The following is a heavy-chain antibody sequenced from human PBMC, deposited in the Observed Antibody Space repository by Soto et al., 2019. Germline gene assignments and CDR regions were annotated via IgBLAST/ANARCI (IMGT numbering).Heavy chain of an antibody. Sequence: QVQLVQSGAELKTPGSSVKVSCKASGYTFTSYYLHWVRQAPGQGLAWMGIIKPSGGSTSYGQKFQGRVTMTGDTYTSKVYMELTSLKSEDTAVYYCARGAVVVNAKGACEIWGQGTMVTVSS. V-gene: IGHV1-46*01. CDR1: GYTFTSYY. CDR2: IKPSGGST. CDR3: ARGAVVVNAKGACEI. J-gene: IGHJ3*02. D-gene: IGHD2-21*01.